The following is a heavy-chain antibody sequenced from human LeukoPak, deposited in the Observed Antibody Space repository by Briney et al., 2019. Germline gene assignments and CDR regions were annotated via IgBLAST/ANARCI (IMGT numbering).Heavy chain of an antibody. D-gene: IGHD1-26*01. CDR2: IYYSGST. CDR1: GDSTSSDRYY. V-gene: IGHV4-39*01. Sequence: SETLSLTCTISGDSTSSDRYYGGWVRQPPGKGLEWIGNIYYSGSTYYNPSLKSRVTMSVDTSKNQSLLKLNSVTAADTAVYYCARGRPYSGGYHLDYWGQGTLVTVSP. J-gene: IGHJ4*02. CDR3: ARGRPYSGGYHLDY.